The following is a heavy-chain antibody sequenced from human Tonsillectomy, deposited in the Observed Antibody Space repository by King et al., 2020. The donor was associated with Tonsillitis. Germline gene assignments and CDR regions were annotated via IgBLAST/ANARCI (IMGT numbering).Heavy chain of an antibody. CDR1: GYTFTGYY. Sequence: VQLVESGAEVKKPGASVKVSCKASGYTFTGYYMHWVRQAPGQGLEWMGWINPNTGGTNYVQKFQGRVTMTRDTSISTAHMELSRLRSDDTAVYYCASRGVTFGTSDVFDIWGQGTMVTVSS. J-gene: IGHJ3*02. CDR2: INPNTGGT. D-gene: IGHD3-16*01. V-gene: IGHV1-2*02. CDR3: ASRGVTFGTSDVFDI.